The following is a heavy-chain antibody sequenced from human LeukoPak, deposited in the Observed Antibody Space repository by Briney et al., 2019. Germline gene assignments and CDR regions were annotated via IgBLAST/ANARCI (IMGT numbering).Heavy chain of an antibody. CDR3: ARQYCSGGSCYGHNKDYYYMDV. CDR2: IYHSGST. CDR1: GGSISSSSYY. Sequence: SETLSLTCTVSGGSISSSSYYWGWIRQPPGKGLEWIGSIYHSGSTNYNPSLKSRVTISVDTSKNQFSLKLSSVTAADTAVYYCARQYCSGGSCYGHNKDYYYMDVWGKGTAVTISS. D-gene: IGHD2-15*01. V-gene: IGHV4-39*07. J-gene: IGHJ6*03.